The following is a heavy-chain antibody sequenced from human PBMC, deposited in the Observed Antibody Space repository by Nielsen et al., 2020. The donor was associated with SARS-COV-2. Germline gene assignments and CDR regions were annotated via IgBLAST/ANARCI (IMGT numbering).Heavy chain of an antibody. CDR2: IYYSGST. CDR1: GGSISSYY. J-gene: IGHJ6*02. Sequence: ETLSLTCTVSGGSISSYYWSWIRQPPGKGLEWIGYIYYSGSTNYNPSLKSRVTISVDTSKNQFSLKLSSVTAADTAVYYCARGGYCSSTSCYLGYYYYYGMDVWGQGTTVTVSS. D-gene: IGHD2-2*01. CDR3: ARGGYCSSTSCYLGYYYYYGMDV. V-gene: IGHV4-59*13.